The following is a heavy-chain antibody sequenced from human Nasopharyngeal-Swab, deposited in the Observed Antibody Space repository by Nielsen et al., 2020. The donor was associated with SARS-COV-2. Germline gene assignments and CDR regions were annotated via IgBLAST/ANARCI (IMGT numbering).Heavy chain of an antibody. CDR3: ARDLWFGGGY. D-gene: IGHD3-10*01. V-gene: IGHV3-7*01. Sequence: GGSLRFSFAALGSSSERYWLSWARQAPGKGLEWVANIKQDGSEKYYVDSVRGRFTISRDNAQNSVSLQMNSLRAEDTAVYYCARDLWFGGGYWGQGTLVTVSS. CDR1: GSSSERYW. CDR2: IKQDGSEK. J-gene: IGHJ4*02.